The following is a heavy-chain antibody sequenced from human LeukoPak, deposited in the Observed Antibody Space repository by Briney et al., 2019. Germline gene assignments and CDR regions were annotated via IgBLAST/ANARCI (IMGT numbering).Heavy chain of an antibody. CDR3: VIMVRGVIVSQGYFDY. D-gene: IGHD3-10*01. CDR1: GGSFSGFY. J-gene: IGHJ4*02. V-gene: IGHV4-34*01. Sequence: SETLSLTCAVYGGSFSGFYWSWIRQPPGKGLEWVGEINHSGGTNYNPYLNSRVTISVDASKNQISLKLSSVTAADTAVYYCVIMVRGVIVSQGYFDYWGQGTLVTVSS. CDR2: INHSGGT.